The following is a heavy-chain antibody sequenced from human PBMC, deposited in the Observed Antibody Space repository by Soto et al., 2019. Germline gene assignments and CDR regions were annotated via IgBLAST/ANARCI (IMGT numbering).Heavy chain of an antibody. CDR3: ARRKLEWMYVGWFDP. Sequence: QVQLQESGPGLVKPSETLSLTCAVSGDSISSRNWWSWVRQTPGKGLEYIGEIHHSGSTNYNPSLKRRVTMSVDKSKNQCTLNLNSVTAADTAIYYCARRKLEWMYVGWFDPWGQGTLVTVSS. CDR2: IHHSGST. CDR1: GDSISSRNW. D-gene: IGHD2-8*01. V-gene: IGHV4-4*02. J-gene: IGHJ5*02.